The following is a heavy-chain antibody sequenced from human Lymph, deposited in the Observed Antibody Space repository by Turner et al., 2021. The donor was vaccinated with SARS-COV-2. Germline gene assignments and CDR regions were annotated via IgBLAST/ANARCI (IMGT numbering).Heavy chain of an antibody. CDR1: GGSISSSSYY. D-gene: IGHD2-8*01. Sequence: QLQLQESGPGLVQPSETLSLTCTVSGGSISSSSYYWGWIRQPPGKGLEWIGSIYYSGSTYYNPSLKSRVTISVDTSKNQFSLKLSSVTAADTAVYYCARAPFIIVLMMYASGYFDNWGQGTLVTVSS. CDR3: ARAPFIIVLMMYASGYFDN. CDR2: IYYSGST. J-gene: IGHJ4*02. V-gene: IGHV4-39*01.